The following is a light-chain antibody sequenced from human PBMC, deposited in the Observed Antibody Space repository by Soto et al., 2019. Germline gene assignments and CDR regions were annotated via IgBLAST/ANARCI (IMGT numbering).Light chain of an antibody. V-gene: IGKV3-15*01. CDR2: GAS. J-gene: IGKJ1*01. CDR3: QQYNNWPRT. CDR1: QSVSSN. Sequence: EIVLTQSPGTLSLSPGERATLSCRASQSVSSNLAWYQQKPGQAPSLLIYGASTRATGIPARFSGSGSGTEFTLTISGLQSEDFAVYYCQQYNNWPRTFGQGTKVE.